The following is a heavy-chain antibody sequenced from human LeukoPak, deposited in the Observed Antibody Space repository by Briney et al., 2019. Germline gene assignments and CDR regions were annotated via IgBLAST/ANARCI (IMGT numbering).Heavy chain of an antibody. V-gene: IGHV1-69*13. Sequence: SVKVSCKASRGTFSSYAISWVRQAPGQGLEWMGGIIPIFGTANYAQNFQGRVTINADESTSPAYMDLSSLRSEDTAVYYCARDPLNDYGDYYGMDVWGKGTTVTVSS. D-gene: IGHD4-17*01. CDR3: ARDPLNDYGDYYGMDV. CDR1: RGTFSSYA. CDR2: IIPIFGTA. J-gene: IGHJ6*04.